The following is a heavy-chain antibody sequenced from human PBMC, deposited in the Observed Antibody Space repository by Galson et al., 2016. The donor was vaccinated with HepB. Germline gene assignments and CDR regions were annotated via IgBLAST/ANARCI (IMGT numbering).Heavy chain of an antibody. Sequence: SLRLSCAASGFIFSNFGMHWVRQSAGKGPEWLAVVAHEGTVRYYRDSVRGRFTISRDNAKNSLYLQMDSLTAEDTAMYYCARARIAALGTGAFEMWGQGTMVTVSS. CDR2: VAHEGTVR. V-gene: IGHV3-30*03. J-gene: IGHJ3*02. CDR1: GFIFSNFG. D-gene: IGHD6-13*01. CDR3: ARARIAALGTGAFEM.